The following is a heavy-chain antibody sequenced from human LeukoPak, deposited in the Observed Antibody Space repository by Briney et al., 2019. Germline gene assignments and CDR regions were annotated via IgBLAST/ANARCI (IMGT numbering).Heavy chain of an antibody. Sequence: GGSLRLSCAVSGFTFSRYSMNWVRQAPGKGLEWVSSINSRSSYIYYADSMKGRFTISRDNAKNSLNLQMNSLRAEDTAVYYCARELGNHFDNWGQGTLVTVSS. CDR1: GFTFSRYS. CDR3: ARELGNHFDN. CDR2: INSRSSYI. V-gene: IGHV3-21*01. D-gene: IGHD7-27*01. J-gene: IGHJ4*02.